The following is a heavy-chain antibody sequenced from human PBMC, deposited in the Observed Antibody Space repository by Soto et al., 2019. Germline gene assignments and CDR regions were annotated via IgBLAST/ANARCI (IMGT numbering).Heavy chain of an antibody. CDR1: GFRFADYT. J-gene: IGHJ5*02. D-gene: IGHD2-2*01. CDR3: PKGAISSTLNGFDP. CDR2: LTWNSESI. Sequence: EVQLVESGGGLGQPGRSLRLSCAASGFRFADYTMHWVRQAPGKGLEWVSGLTWNSESIAYADSVKGRFTISRDNAKNSLYLQMSRLRAEDRAFYFCPKGAISSTLNGFDPWGQGTLVTVSS. V-gene: IGHV3-9*01.